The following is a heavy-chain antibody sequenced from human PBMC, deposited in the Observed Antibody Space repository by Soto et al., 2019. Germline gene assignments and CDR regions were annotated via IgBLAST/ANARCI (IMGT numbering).Heavy chain of an antibody. CDR2: IYYSGST. Sequence: QVQLQESGPGLVKPSQTLSLTCTVSAGSISSGGYYWGWFRQHPGKGLEWIGYIYYSGSTYYNPSLKSRVTISVDTSKNQCSLKLSSVTAADTAVYYCARDWGTNWFDPGGQGTLVTVSS. J-gene: IGHJ5*02. V-gene: IGHV4-31*03. CDR1: AGSISSGGYY. D-gene: IGHD3-16*01. CDR3: ARDWGTNWFDP.